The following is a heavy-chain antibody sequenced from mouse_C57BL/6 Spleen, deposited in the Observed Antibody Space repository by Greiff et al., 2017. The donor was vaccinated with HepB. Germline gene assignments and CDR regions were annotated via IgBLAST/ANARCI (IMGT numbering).Heavy chain of an antibody. J-gene: IGHJ2*01. Sequence: EVQLVESGGGLVKPGGSLKLSCAASGFTFSSYAMSWVRQTPEKRLEWVATISDGGSYTYYPDNVKGRFTISRDNAKNNLYLQMSHLKSEDTAMYYCARGVYYGSSYDFDYWGQGTTLPVSS. V-gene: IGHV5-4*01. CDR2: ISDGGSYT. CDR1: GFTFSSYA. CDR3: ARGVYYGSSYDFDY. D-gene: IGHD1-1*01.